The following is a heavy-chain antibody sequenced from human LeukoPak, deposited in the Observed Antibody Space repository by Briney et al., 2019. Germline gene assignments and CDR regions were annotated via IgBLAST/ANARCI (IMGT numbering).Heavy chain of an antibody. CDR2: IYYTGSV. D-gene: IGHD3-10*01. Sequence: SENLSLTCTISGASISTGGFYWTWIRQPPGEGLEWIGYIYYTGSVDYNASLKSRLTISLDTSKNRFSLKLNSVTAADTAVYYCARDHSYYFGSQTSTLDVWGQGTAVTVSS. V-gene: IGHV4-31*03. J-gene: IGHJ6*02. CDR1: GASISTGGFY. CDR3: ARDHSYYFGSQTSTLDV.